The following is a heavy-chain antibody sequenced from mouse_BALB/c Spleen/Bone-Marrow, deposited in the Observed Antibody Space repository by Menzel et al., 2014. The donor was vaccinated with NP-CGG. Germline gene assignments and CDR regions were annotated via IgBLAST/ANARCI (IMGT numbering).Heavy chain of an antibody. CDR1: GVDFSRYW. D-gene: IGHD1-1*01. Sequence: EADGVDFSRYWMRWVRQAPGEGLEWIGEINTDSSTINYTLSLKDKFIISRDNAKNTLYLQMSKVRSEDTALYYCANLFYYGSFYYWGQGTTLTISS. CDR2: INTDSSTI. V-gene: IGHV4-1*02. J-gene: IGHJ2*01. CDR3: ANLFYYGSFYY.